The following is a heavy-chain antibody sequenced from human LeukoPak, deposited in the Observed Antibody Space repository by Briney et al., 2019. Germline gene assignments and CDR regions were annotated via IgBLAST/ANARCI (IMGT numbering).Heavy chain of an antibody. CDR3: ARDLSRGSAAD. J-gene: IGHJ4*02. D-gene: IGHD3-10*01. Sequence: GGSLRLSCAASGFTFSTYGMHWVRQAPGKGLEWVAVIWYDGSNKDYADSVKGRFTISRDNSKNTLYMQMNSLRAEDTAVYYCARDLSRGSAADWGQGTLVTVSS. CDR2: IWYDGSNK. V-gene: IGHV3-33*01. CDR1: GFTFSTYG.